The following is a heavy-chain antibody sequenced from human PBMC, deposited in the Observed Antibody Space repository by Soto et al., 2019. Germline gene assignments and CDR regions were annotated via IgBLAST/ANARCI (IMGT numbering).Heavy chain of an antibody. CDR3: ARDACSSTRCSNTWFDP. CDR2: ISGYNGST. J-gene: IGHJ5*02. D-gene: IGHD2-2*01. CDR1: GYTFTSHG. Sequence: QVQLVQSGAEVKKPGASVKVSCKASGYTFTSHGISWVRQAPGQGLEWMGWISGYNGSTNYAQKFQGRVTMTTDTSXSXXYMELRSLRSDDTAVYYCARDACSSTRCSNTWFDPWGQGTLVTVSS. V-gene: IGHV1-18*01.